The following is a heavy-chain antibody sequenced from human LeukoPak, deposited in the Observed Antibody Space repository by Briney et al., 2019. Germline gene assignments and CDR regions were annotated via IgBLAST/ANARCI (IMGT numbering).Heavy chain of an antibody. CDR3: ARDSPRLSGWLGHFDY. V-gene: IGHV3-30*03. CDR1: GFTFRSYG. D-gene: IGHD6-19*01. CDR2: ISSDGSSK. J-gene: IGHJ4*02. Sequence: GGSLRLSCAASGFTFRSYGMHWVRQAPGKGLEWVAVISSDGSSKNYADSMKGQFTISRDNSKNTLFLQMNNLRAEDTAVYYCARDSPRLSGWLGHFDYWGQGTLVIVSS.